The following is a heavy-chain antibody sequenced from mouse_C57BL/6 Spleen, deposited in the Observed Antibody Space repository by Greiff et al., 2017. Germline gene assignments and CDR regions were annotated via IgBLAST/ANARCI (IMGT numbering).Heavy chain of an antibody. D-gene: IGHD3-3*01. J-gene: IGHJ1*03. CDR2: IRNKANGYTT. V-gene: IGHV7-3*01. CDR3: AGGGRAWYFDV. CDR1: GFTFTDYY. Sequence: EVQLQESGGGLVQPGGSLSLSCAASGFTFTDYYMSWVRQPPGKALEWLGFIRNKANGYTTEYSASVKGRFTISRDNSQSILYLQMNALRAEDSATYYCAGGGRAWYFDVWGTGTTVTVSS.